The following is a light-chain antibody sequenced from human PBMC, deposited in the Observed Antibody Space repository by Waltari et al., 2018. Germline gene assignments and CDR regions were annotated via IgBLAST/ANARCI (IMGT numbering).Light chain of an antibody. V-gene: IGKV3-11*01. Sequence: IVLTQSPATLSLSPGERATLSCRASQTVSTYLAWFQQQPGQSPRLLIYDASNRAPGIPARFSGSGSGTDFSLTISSLEPEDFAVYYCLQRSLWPWTFGQGTKVAVK. CDR3: LQRSLWPWT. J-gene: IGKJ1*01. CDR2: DAS. CDR1: QTVSTY.